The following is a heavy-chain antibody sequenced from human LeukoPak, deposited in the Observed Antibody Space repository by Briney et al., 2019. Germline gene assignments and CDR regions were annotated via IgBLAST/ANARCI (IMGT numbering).Heavy chain of an antibody. Sequence: GESLEISCKGSGYSFSNNWIGWVRQMPGKGLEWMGIIYPGDSQTRYSPSFQGQVTISADKSISTAYLQWSSLKASDIAMYYCARLSAGSHFHLDSWGQGTLVTVSS. CDR2: IYPGDSQT. D-gene: IGHD1-26*01. V-gene: IGHV5-51*01. CDR1: GYSFSNNW. J-gene: IGHJ4*02. CDR3: ARLSAGSHFHLDS.